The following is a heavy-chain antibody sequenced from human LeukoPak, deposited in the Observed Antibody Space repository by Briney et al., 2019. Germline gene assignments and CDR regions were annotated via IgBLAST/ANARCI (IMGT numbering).Heavy chain of an antibody. CDR2: ISGTGGGT. V-gene: IGHV3-23*01. D-gene: IGHD5-24*01. Sequence: GGSLRLSCAASGFTFRSYAMSWVRQAPGKGLEWVSGISGTGGGTYYADSVKGRFTISRDNSKNTLYLQMDNLRAEDTAVYYCAKGGRDVATTYFDYWGQGTLATVSS. CDR1: GFTFRSYA. CDR3: AKGGRDVATTYFDY. J-gene: IGHJ4*02.